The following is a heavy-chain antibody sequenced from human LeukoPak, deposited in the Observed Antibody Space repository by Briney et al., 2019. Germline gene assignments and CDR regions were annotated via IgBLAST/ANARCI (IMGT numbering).Heavy chain of an antibody. Sequence: SETLSLTCTVSGGSISSGGYYWSWIRQHPGKGLEWIGYIYYSGSTYYNPSLKSRVTISVDTSKNQSSLKLSSVTAADTAVYYCARDMVLPRRATTNYYYYYDMDVWGQGTTVTVSS. CDR2: IYYSGST. CDR3: ARDMVLPRRATTNYYYYYDMDV. CDR1: GGSISSGGYY. J-gene: IGHJ6*02. D-gene: IGHD3-10*01. V-gene: IGHV4-31*03.